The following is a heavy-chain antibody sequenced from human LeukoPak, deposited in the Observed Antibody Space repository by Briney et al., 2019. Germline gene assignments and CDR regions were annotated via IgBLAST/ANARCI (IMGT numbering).Heavy chain of an antibody. CDR1: GFTVSTNY. D-gene: IGHD5-24*01. Sequence: GGSLRLFCAASGFTVSTNYMRWVRQAPRKGREWVSVLYTVGRTYYEESVNDRSTISKDNSKNTPYLQLNSLRDEDTAVYYSAGGRDGYKQGDYWGEGALVTVSS. J-gene: IGHJ4*02. CDR2: LYTVGRT. V-gene: IGHV3-66*01. CDR3: AGGRDGYKQGDY.